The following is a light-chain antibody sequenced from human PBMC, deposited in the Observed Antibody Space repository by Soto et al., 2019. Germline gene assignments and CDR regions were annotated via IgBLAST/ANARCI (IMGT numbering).Light chain of an antibody. Sequence: EIVMTQSPATLSGSPGERATLSCRASQSVSTNLAWYQQKPGQAPRLLIYGASTRATGIPARFSGSGSGTEFTLTSSSLQSDDFSVYSCQQYTNRPPWTFGQGTKV. V-gene: IGKV3-15*01. CDR1: QSVSTN. CDR2: GAS. J-gene: IGKJ1*01. CDR3: QQYTNRPPWT.